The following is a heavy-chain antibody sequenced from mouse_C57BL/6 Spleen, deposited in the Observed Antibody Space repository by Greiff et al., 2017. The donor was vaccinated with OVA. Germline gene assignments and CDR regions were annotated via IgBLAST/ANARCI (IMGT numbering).Heavy chain of an antibody. Sequence: QVQLKQPGAELVRPGSSVKLSCKASGYTFTSYWMDWVKQRPGQGLEWIGNIYPSDSETHYNQKFKDKATLTVDKSSSTAYMQLSSLTSEDSAVYYCARGRTDFDYWGQGTTLTVSS. CDR3: ARGRTDFDY. CDR1: GYTFTSYW. CDR2: IYPSDSET. V-gene: IGHV1-61*01. J-gene: IGHJ2*01.